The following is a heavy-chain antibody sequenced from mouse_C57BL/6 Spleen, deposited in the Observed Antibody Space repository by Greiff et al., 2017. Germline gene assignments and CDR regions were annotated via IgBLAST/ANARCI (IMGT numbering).Heavy chain of an antibody. CDR2: IYPGDGDT. V-gene: IGHV1-82*01. D-gene: IGHD1-1*01. J-gene: IGHJ2*01. CDR3: ARWIYYYGSSDYFDY. CDR1: GYAFSSPR. Sequence: QVQLQQSGPEPVKPGASVKISCKASGYAFSSPRMNWVKQRPGKGLEWIGRIYPGDGDTNYNGEFKGKATLTADKSSSTAYMQPSSLTSEDSAVYFCARWIYYYGSSDYFDYWGQGTTLTVSS.